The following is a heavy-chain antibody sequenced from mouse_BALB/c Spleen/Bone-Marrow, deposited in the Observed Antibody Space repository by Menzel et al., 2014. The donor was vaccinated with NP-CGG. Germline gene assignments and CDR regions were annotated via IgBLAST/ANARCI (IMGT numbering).Heavy chain of an antibody. J-gene: IGHJ2*01. D-gene: IGHD2-12*01. CDR1: GYSFTSSW. V-gene: IGHV1-61*01. CDR2: IHPSASET. CDR3: ARGRGRRGDYFDY. Sequence: QVQLKQSGAELVRPEASVKLSCQAYGYSFTSSWMNWVKQRPGQGLEWFGMIHPSASETRLNQKFKDKATLTVDKSSSTAYMQRSSPTSEDSAVYYCARGRGRRGDYFDYWGQGTTLTVAS.